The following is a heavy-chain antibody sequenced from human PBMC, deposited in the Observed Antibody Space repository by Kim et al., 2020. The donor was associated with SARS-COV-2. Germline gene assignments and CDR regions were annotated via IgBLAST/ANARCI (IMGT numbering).Heavy chain of an antibody. V-gene: IGHV1-46*03. Sequence: RTSYEQKFQGGVTMTRNTSTRTVYMGLSSLRSEDTAVYYCARDHSSGYFDYWGQGTLVTVSS. CDR3: ARDHSSGYFDY. J-gene: IGHJ4*02. CDR2: RT. D-gene: IGHD3-22*01.